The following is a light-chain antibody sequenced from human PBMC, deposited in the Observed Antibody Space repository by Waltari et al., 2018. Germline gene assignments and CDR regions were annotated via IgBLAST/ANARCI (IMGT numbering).Light chain of an antibody. CDR2: DVS. J-gene: IGLJ1*01. Sequence: QSALTQPASVSGSPGQSITISCTGTSRDAGGYHFVSWYQQYPGKAPKLVIYDVSARPSGASDRFSGSKSGNTASLVISGLQPEDEADYYCSSYTATRHYVFGTGTKVTVL. CDR3: SSYTATRHYV. V-gene: IGLV2-14*03. CDR1: SRDAGGYHF.